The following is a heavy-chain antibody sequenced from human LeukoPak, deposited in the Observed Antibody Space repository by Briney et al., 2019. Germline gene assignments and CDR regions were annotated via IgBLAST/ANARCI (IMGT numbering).Heavy chain of an antibody. V-gene: IGHV4-59*12. D-gene: IGHD7-27*01. CDR1: GGSISPYY. Sequence: PSETLSLTCTVSGGSISPYYWSWIRQPPGKGLEWIGYIYYTGSTNYNPSLKSRVTISRDTSKNQFSLTLTFVTAADTAVYYCASDLTVPPYNWFDPWGQGTLVTVSS. CDR2: IYYTGST. J-gene: IGHJ5*02. CDR3: ASDLTVPPYNWFDP.